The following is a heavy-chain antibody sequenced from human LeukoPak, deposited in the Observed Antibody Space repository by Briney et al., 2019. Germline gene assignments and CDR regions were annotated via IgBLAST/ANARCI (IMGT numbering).Heavy chain of an antibody. Sequence: GGSLRLSCAASGFMFSSNWMSWVRQAPGKGLEWVAVIWYDGSNKYYADSVKGRFTISRDNSKNTLYLQMNSLRAEDMAVYYCARIEWERLGRAFDIWGQGTMVTVSS. CDR1: GFMFSSNW. V-gene: IGHV3-33*08. J-gene: IGHJ3*02. CDR3: ARIEWERLGRAFDI. D-gene: IGHD1-26*01. CDR2: IWYDGSNK.